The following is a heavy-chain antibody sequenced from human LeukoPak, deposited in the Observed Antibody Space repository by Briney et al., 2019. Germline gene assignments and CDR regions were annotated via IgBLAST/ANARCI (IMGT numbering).Heavy chain of an antibody. D-gene: IGHD3/OR15-3a*01. CDR2: IKIDGSRI. CDR1: GFTFSNYW. CDR3: ARGGLGYSFDY. Sequence: PGGSLRLSCVASGFTFSNYWMHWVRQAPGKGLVWVSRIKIDGSRISYADSVKGRFTISRDNSENTLYLQMNSLRAEDTAVYYCARGGLGYSFDYWGQGTLVTVSS. V-gene: IGHV3-74*01. J-gene: IGHJ4*02.